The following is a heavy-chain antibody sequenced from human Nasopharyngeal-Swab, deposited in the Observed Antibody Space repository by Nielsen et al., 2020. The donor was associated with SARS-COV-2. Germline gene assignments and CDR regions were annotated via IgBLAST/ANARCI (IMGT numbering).Heavy chain of an antibody. CDR1: GFTFSSYG. CDR2: ISYDGSNK. Sequence: GESLKISCAASGFTFSSYGMHWVRQAPGKGLEWMAVISYDGSNKYYADSVKGRFTISRDNSKNTLYLQMNNLRAEDTAVYYCAREAQTGYSSGWTYYYYGMDVWDQGTTVTVSS. D-gene: IGHD6-19*01. J-gene: IGHJ6*02. CDR3: AREAQTGYSSGWTYYYYGMDV. V-gene: IGHV3-30*03.